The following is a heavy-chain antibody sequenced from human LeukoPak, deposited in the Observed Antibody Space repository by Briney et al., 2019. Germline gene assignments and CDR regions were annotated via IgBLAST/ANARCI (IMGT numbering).Heavy chain of an antibody. D-gene: IGHD4/OR15-4a*01. CDR2: INPSSSDT. CDR3: VKDPNWDYGVFDY. Sequence: ASVTVSCKASGYTFTGYYMHWVRQAPGQGLEWMGWINPSSSDTNYAQKFQGRVTMTRDTSINTAYMELSRLRSDDPAVYYCVKDPNWDYGVFDYWGQGTLVTISS. J-gene: IGHJ4*02. V-gene: IGHV1-2*02. CDR1: GYTFTGYY.